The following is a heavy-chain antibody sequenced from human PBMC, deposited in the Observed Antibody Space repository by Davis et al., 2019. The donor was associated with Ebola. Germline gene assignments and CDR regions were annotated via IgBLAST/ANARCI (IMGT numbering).Heavy chain of an antibody. D-gene: IGHD3-22*01. Sequence: SGPTLVKPTQTLTLTCTFSGFSLSTRGVGAAWIRQPPGKALEWLALIYWDDDKRYSPSLKSRLTITKDTSKNQVVLTMTNMDPVDTATYYCAHTPPNNSSGYPFKYWGQGTLVTVSS. CDR1: GFSLSTRGVG. J-gene: IGHJ4*02. V-gene: IGHV2-5*02. CDR3: AHTPPNNSSGYPFKY. CDR2: IYWDDDK.